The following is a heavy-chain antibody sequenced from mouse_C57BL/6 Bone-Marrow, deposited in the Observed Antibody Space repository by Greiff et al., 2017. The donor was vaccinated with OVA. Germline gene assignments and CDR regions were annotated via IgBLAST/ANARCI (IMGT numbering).Heavy chain of an antibody. Sequence: VKLQQPGAELVKPGASVKLSCKASGYTFTSYWMQWVKQRPGQGLEWIGEIDPSDSYTNYNQKFKGKATLTVDTSSSTAYMQLSSLTSEDSAVYYCARDDGSSYVGYFDVWGTGTTVTVSS. V-gene: IGHV1-50*01. D-gene: IGHD1-1*01. CDR1: GYTFTSYW. CDR3: ARDDGSSYVGYFDV. J-gene: IGHJ1*03. CDR2: IDPSDSYT.